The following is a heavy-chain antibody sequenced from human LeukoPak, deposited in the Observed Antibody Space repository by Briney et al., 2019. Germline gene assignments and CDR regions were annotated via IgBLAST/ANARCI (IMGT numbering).Heavy chain of an antibody. J-gene: IGHJ4*02. V-gene: IGHV3-NL1*01. D-gene: IGHD2-8*01. CDR2: IYSGGTTYYGGST. Sequence: GGSLRLSCAASGFTVSSYYMTWVRQAPGKGLEWVSVIYSGGTTYYGGSTYYADSLRGRFTISRDNSKNTLYLQMNGLRAEDTAVYYCARVSIPGGVFARGYFDYWGQGTLVTVSS. CDR1: GFTVSSYY. CDR3: ARVSIPGGVFARGYFDY.